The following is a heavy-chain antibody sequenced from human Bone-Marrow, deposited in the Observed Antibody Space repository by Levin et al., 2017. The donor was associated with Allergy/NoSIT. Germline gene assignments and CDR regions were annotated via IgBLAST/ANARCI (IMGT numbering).Heavy chain of an antibody. J-gene: IGHJ6*02. CDR3: AKDQLLWFGEMDV. CDR1: GFTFSSYG. D-gene: IGHD3-10*01. CDR2: ISYDGSNK. Sequence: GGSLRLSCAASGFTFSSYGMHWVRQAPGKGLEWVAVISYDGSNKYYADSVKGRFTISRDNSKNTLYLQMNSLRAEDTAVYYCAKDQLLWFGEMDVWGQGTTVTVSS. V-gene: IGHV3-30*18.